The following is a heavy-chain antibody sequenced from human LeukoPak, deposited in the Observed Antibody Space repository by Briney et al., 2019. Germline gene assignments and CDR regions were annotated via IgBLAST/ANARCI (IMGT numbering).Heavy chain of an antibody. V-gene: IGHV3-21*01. CDR2: ITSGGTYI. CDR3: ARGDYTTVFDY. CDR1: GFTFSSYS. J-gene: IGHJ4*02. Sequence: GGSLRLSCAASGFTFSSYSMNWVRQAPGKGLEWVSSITSGGTYIYYADSVKGRFTISTDNAKNSLYLQMNSLRAEDTAVYYCARGDYTTVFDYRGQGALVTVSS. D-gene: IGHD2-2*02.